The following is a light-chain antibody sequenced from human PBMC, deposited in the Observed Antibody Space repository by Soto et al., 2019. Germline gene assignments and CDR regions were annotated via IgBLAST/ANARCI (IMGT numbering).Light chain of an antibody. V-gene: IGLV2-14*01. J-gene: IGLJ1*01. CDR3: GSYTSTDTPFV. CDR1: STDVGGYNS. CDR2: EVN. Sequence: QSVLAQPSSVSGSPGQSITISCTGTSTDVGGYNSVSWYQHHPGKGPKLIIYEVNNRPSGVSDRFSGSKSGNKASLTISNLEAEDESDYYCGSYTSTDTPFVVGTGTKATVL.